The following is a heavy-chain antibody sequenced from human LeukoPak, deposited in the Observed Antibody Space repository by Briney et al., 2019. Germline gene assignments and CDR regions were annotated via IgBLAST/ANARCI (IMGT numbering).Heavy chain of an antibody. CDR3: AKDSWSRNGIYDPFDI. J-gene: IGHJ3*02. Sequence: GGSLRLSCAASGFTFSSYSMNWVRQAPGKGLEWVSSISSSSSYIYYADSVKGRFTISRDNSKNTLSLQMNSLRLEDTAVYYCAKDSWSRNGIYDPFDIWGQGTLVTVSS. CDR2: ISSSSSYI. CDR1: GFTFSSYS. D-gene: IGHD2-8*01. V-gene: IGHV3-21*04.